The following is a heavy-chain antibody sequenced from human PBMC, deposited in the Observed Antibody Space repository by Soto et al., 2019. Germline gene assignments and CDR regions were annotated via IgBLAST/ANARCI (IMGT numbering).Heavy chain of an antibody. D-gene: IGHD1-26*01. CDR1: GFSFTSYA. CDR2: ISGSDGKT. Sequence: EVQLLESGGVLVRPGGSLRLSCAASGFSFTSYALSWVRQAPGKGLEWVSTISGSDGKTYYADSVKGRFSISRDTSKTTLYLQMNSLRVEDTAVYYCARWSFLDYWGQGTRVTVS. CDR3: ARWSFLDY. J-gene: IGHJ4*02. V-gene: IGHV3-23*01.